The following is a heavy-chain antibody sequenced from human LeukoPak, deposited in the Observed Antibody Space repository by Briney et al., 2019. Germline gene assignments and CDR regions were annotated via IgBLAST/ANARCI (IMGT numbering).Heavy chain of an antibody. CDR2: ISYDGSNK. Sequence: GGSLRLSCAASGFTFSSYGMHWVRQAPGKGLEWVAVISYDGSNKYYADSVKGRFTISRDNSKNTLYLQMNSLRAEDTALYYCAKENYAFWSGYYGWGQGTLVTVSS. CDR1: GFTFSSYG. D-gene: IGHD3-3*01. J-gene: IGHJ4*02. CDR3: AKENYAFWSGYYG. V-gene: IGHV3-30*18.